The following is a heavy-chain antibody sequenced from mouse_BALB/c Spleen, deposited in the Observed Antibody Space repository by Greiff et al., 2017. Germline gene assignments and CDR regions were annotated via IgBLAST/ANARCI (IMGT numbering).Heavy chain of an antibody. CDR1: GYSFTGYY. D-gene: IGHD2-2*01. Sequence: LVKTGASVKLSCKASGYSFTGYYMHWVKQSHGKSLEWIGYISCYNGATSYNQKFKGKATFTVDTSSSTAYMQFNSLTSEDSSVYYCAREGVTTGYYFDYWGQGTTLTVSS. CDR2: ISCYNGAT. J-gene: IGHJ2*01. V-gene: IGHV1S34*01. CDR3: AREGVTTGYYFDY.